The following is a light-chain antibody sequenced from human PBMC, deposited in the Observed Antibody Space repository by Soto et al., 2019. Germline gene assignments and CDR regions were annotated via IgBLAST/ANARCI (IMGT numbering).Light chain of an antibody. V-gene: IGKV3-11*01. J-gene: IGKJ4*01. CDR1: QSVSNY. CDR2: DAS. CDR3: QQRSSWPLLT. Sequence: EIGLTQSPATLPLSPGERATLSCRASQSVSNYLAWFQQKPGQAPRLLIYDASNRATGIPARFIDSGAGTDFTLTISRLEPENLGVYYFQQRSSWPLLTFGGGTEVEI.